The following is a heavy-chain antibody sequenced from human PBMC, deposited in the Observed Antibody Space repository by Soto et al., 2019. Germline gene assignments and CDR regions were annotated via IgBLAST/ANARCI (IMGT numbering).Heavy chain of an antibody. D-gene: IGHD6-19*01. J-gene: IGHJ5*02. Sequence: PGGSLRLSCAASGFTFSSYSMNWVRQAPGKGLEWVSSISSSSSYIYYADSVKGRFTISRDNAKNSLYLQMNSLRAEDTAVYYCARESIAVAGTGNWVDPWGQGTLVTVSS. CDR3: ARESIAVAGTGNWVDP. CDR2: ISSSSSYI. CDR1: GFTFSSYS. V-gene: IGHV3-21*01.